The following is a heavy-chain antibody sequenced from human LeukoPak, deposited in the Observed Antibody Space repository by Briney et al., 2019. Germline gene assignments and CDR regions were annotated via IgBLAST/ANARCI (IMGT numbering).Heavy chain of an antibody. Sequence: PGGTLRLSCAASGFTFSSYAMSWVRQAPGKGLEWVSSISSSSSYIYYADSVKGRFTISRDNAKNSLYLQMNSLRAEDTAVYYCARDLDGYNAFDIWGQGTMVTVSS. D-gene: IGHD5-24*01. J-gene: IGHJ3*02. CDR3: ARDLDGYNAFDI. CDR1: GFTFSSYA. CDR2: ISSSSSYI. V-gene: IGHV3-21*01.